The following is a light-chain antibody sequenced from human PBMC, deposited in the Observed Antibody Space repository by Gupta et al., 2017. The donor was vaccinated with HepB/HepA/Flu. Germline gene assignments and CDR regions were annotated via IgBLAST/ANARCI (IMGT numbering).Light chain of an antibody. CDR2: NVN. Sequence: QSALTQPASVSGSPGQSITISCTGTSSDVGGFNSVSWYQQHPGKAPQLMSYNVNNRPSGVSNRFSGSKSGNMASLTISGLQAEDEADYYCSSFTTTSTLYVFGTGTKVTVL. CDR1: SSDVGGFNS. V-gene: IGLV2-14*03. CDR3: SSFTTTSTLYV. J-gene: IGLJ1*01.